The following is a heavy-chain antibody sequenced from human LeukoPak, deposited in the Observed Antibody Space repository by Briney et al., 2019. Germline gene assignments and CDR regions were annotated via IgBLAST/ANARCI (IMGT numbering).Heavy chain of an antibody. D-gene: IGHD3-10*01. CDR1: GSSITAFY. Sequence: PSETLSLTCNVSGSSITAFYWSWIRQSPGKGLEWIGSFQYSGNSNYNPSLKSRVAMSVDTSKRQLSLRLTSVTAADTAVYYCARGETYYDAFDIWGQGTMVTVSS. CDR3: ARGETYYDAFDI. V-gene: IGHV4-59*01. CDR2: FQYSGNS. J-gene: IGHJ3*02.